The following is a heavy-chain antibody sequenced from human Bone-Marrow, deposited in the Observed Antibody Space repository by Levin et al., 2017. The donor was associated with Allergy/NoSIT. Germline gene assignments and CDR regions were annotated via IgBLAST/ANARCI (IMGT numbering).Heavy chain of an antibody. CDR2: ISAYNGNT. D-gene: IGHD2-2*01. Sequence: ASVKVSCKASGYTFTSYGISWVRQAPGQGLEWMGWISAYNGNTNYAQKLQGRVTMTTDTSTSTAYMELRSLRSDDTAVYYCARVGRGIVVVPAAKFDYWGQGTLVTVSS. CDR1: GYTFTSYG. V-gene: IGHV1-18*01. J-gene: IGHJ4*02. CDR3: ARVGRGIVVVPAAKFDY.